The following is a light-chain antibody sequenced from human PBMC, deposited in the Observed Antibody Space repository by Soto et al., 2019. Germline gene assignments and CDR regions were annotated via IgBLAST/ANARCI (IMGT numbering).Light chain of an antibody. J-gene: IGKJ1*01. V-gene: IGKV3-15*01. CDR1: QSVSSN. CDR2: GAS. Sequence: EIVLTQSPSTLSLSPGEIANLSFSASQSVSSNYLAWYQQKPGQAPRLHIYGASTRAAGIPARFSGSGSGTDFTLTITSLQSEDFGVYYCHQHNNWWTFGQGTKVDNK. CDR3: HQHNNWWT.